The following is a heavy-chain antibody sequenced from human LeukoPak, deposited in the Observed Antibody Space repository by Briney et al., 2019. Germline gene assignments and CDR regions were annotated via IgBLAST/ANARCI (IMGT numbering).Heavy chain of an antibody. CDR3: ARVPWEYNWFDP. J-gene: IGHJ5*02. D-gene: IGHD1-26*01. CDR2: IIPIFGTA. CDR1: GGTFSSYA. V-gene: IGHV1-69*13. Sequence: ASVKVSCKASGGTFSSYAISWVRQAPGQGLEWMGGIIPIFGTANYAQKFQGRVTITADESTSTAYMELSSLRSEDTAVYYCARVPWEYNWFDPWGQGTLVTVSS.